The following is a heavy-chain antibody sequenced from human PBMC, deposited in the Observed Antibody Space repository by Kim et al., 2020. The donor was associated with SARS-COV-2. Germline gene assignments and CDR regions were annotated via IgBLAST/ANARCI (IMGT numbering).Heavy chain of an antibody. CDR1: GGSISNYY. D-gene: IGHD1-1*01. J-gene: IGHJ3*02. CDR2: IDYSGST. V-gene: IGHV4-59*08. Sequence: SETLSLTCTVSGGSISNYYWSWIRQSPEKGLDCIGCIDYSGSTYYNPSLKGRVTISVDTSKNQFSMKLSSVTAADTAVYYCARRLYGTTGAFDIWGRGTIVTFSS. CDR3: ARRLYGTTGAFDI.